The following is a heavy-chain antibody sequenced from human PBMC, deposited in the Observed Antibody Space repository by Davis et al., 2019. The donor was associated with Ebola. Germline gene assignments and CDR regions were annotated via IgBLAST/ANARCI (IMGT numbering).Heavy chain of an antibody. V-gene: IGHV1-69*05. D-gene: IGHD3-22*01. CDR1: GYTFTSYG. Sequence: AASVKVSCKASGYTFTSYGISWVRQAPGQGLEWMGGIIPIFGTANYAQKFQGRVTITRDTSASTAYMELSSLRSEDTAVYYCARERRYYDSSGYYYYYGMDVWGQGTTVTVSS. CDR2: IIPIFGTA. CDR3: ARERRYYDSSGYYYYYGMDV. J-gene: IGHJ6*02.